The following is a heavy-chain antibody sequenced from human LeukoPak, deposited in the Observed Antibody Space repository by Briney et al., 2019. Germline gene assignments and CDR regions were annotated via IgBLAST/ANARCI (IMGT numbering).Heavy chain of an antibody. CDR3: AKEGMIRGVIDY. Sequence: SETLSLTCTVSGGSISNYYWSWIRQPPGKGLEWIGYIYQSGSTDYNPSLKSRVTMSLDTSKNQFSLKLNSVTAADTAVYYCAKEGMIRGVIDYWGQGALVTVSS. J-gene: IGHJ4*02. CDR2: IYQSGST. V-gene: IGHV4-59*12. CDR1: GGSISNYY. D-gene: IGHD3-10*01.